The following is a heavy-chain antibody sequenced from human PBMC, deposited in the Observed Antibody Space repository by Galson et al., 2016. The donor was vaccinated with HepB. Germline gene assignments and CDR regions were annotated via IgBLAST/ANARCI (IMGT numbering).Heavy chain of an antibody. CDR2: VYRSGST. Sequence: WVRQSPGKGLEWIGEVYRSGSTTYNPSLKSRVTISVDKSKNQSSLKLSSVTAADTAVYYCARKVGMITFGGVIDTFDYWGQGTLVTVSS. CDR3: ARKVGMITFGGVIDTFDY. J-gene: IGHJ4*02. V-gene: IGHV4-4*02. D-gene: IGHD3-16*02.